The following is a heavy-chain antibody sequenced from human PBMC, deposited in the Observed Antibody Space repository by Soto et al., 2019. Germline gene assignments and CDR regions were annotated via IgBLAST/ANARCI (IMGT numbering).Heavy chain of an antibody. Sequence: SETLSLTCTVSGGSISSGGYYWSWIRQHPGKGLEWIGYIYYSGSTYYNPSLKSRVTISVDTSKNQFSLRLSSVTAADTAVYYCARAAGYSSSSAPSLYYYYGMDVWGQGTTVTVSS. CDR3: ARAAGYSSSSAPSLYYYYGMDV. CDR1: GGSISSGGYY. J-gene: IGHJ6*02. D-gene: IGHD6-6*01. V-gene: IGHV4-31*03. CDR2: IYYSGST.